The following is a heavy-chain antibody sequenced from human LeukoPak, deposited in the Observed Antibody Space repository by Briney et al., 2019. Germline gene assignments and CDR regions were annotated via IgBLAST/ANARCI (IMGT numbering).Heavy chain of an antibody. CDR2: IYYSGST. CDR1: VGSITSYY. CDR3: ARWSYSSGFYYFDY. J-gene: IGHJ4*02. V-gene: IGHV4-59*08. Sequence: SETLSLTCTVSVGSITSYYWSWIRQPPGKGLEWIGHIYYSGSTNYNPSLTSRVTISVDTSKSQFSLKLNSVTAADTAVYYCARWSYSSGFYYFDYWGQGTLVTVSS. D-gene: IGHD3-22*01.